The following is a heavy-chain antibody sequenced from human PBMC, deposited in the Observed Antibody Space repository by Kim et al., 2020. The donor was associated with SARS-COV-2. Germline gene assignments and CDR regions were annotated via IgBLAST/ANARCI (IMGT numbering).Heavy chain of an antibody. D-gene: IGHD5-18*01. J-gene: IGHJ4*02. Sequence: ASVKVSCKASGYTFTGFYVHWIRQSPGQGLEWMGWINPNSGDTNYAQKFQGRVTLTRDTSISTAYMTLNSLTSDDTAIYFCARDPHVRAYTSGYEFIHWDQGTLVTVSS. V-gene: IGHV1-2*02. CDR1: GYTFTGFY. CDR2: INPNSGDT. CDR3: ARDPHVRAYTSGYEFIH.